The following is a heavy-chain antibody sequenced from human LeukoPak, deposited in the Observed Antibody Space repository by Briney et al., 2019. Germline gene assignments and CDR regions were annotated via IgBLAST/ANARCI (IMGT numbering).Heavy chain of an antibody. D-gene: IGHD6-19*01. CDR1: GGSFSGYY. CDR3: ARETRIGVAGHYYFDY. J-gene: IGHJ4*02. V-gene: IGHV4-34*01. CDR2: INHSGNT. Sequence: SETLSLTRAVYGGSFSGYYWSWIRQPPGKGLECIGEINHSGNTNYNPSLKSRVTISVDTSKNQFSLKLGSVTAADTAVYYCARETRIGVAGHYYFDYWGQGTLVTVSS.